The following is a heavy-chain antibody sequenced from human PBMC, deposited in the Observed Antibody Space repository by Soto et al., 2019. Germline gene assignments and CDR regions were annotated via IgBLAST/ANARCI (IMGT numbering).Heavy chain of an antibody. Sequence: GGSLRLSGAASGFTFSSYSISWVRQAPGKGLEWVSAISGSGGSTYYADSVKGRFTISRDNSKNTLYLQMNSLRAEDTAVYYCAKGGYYDSSGYYDYLGQGTLLTVSS. V-gene: IGHV3-23*01. D-gene: IGHD3-22*01. CDR1: GFTFSSYS. CDR2: ISGSGGST. J-gene: IGHJ4*02. CDR3: AKGGYYDSSGYYDY.